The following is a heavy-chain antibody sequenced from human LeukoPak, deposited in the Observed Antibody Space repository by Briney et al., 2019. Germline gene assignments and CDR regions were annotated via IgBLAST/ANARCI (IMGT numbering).Heavy chain of an antibody. J-gene: IGHJ5*02. Sequence: SVKVSCKASGGTFSSYAISWVRQAPGQGLEWMGGIIPIFGTANYAQKFQGRVTITADESTSTASMELSSLRSEDTAVYYCATTYSYGGWFDPWGQGTLVTVSS. CDR3: ATTYSYGGWFDP. CDR1: GGTFSSYA. V-gene: IGHV1-69*13. D-gene: IGHD5-18*01. CDR2: IIPIFGTA.